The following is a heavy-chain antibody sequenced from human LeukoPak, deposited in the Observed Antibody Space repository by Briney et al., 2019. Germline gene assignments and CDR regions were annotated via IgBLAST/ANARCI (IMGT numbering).Heavy chain of an antibody. Sequence: ASVKVSCKVSGYTLTELSMHWVRQAPGKGLEWMGGFDPEDGETIYAQKFQGRVTMTEDTSTDTAYMELSSLRSEDTAVYYCATSEVPVGATRRDAFDIWGQGTMVTVSS. CDR3: ATSEVPVGATRRDAFDI. CDR2: FDPEDGET. CDR1: GYTLTELS. J-gene: IGHJ3*02. V-gene: IGHV1-24*01. D-gene: IGHD1-26*01.